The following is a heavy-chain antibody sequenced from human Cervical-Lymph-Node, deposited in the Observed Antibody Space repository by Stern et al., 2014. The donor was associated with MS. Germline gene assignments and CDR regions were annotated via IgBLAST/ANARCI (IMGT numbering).Heavy chain of an antibody. CDR1: GFSLTTSGMC. V-gene: IGHV2-70*15. CDR2: IDWDDDR. J-gene: IGHJ4*02. Sequence: QVPLKESGPALVKPTQTLTLTCTFSGFSLTTSGMCVSWIRQPPGKALEWLARIDWDDDRYYSSSLKTRLTISKDTSKNQVVLTMTNMDPVDTATYYCARIGEYQLHYFDYWGQGTLGTVSS. D-gene: IGHD2-2*01. CDR3: ARIGEYQLHYFDY.